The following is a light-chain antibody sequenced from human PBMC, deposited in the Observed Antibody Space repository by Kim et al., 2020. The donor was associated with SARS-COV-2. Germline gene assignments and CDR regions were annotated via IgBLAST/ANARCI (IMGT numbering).Light chain of an antibody. CDR3: QQYYSTPWT. CDR1: QSVLYSSNNKNY. CDR2: WAS. J-gene: IGKJ1*01. Sequence: ATINCRSSQSVLYSSNNKNYLAWYQQKPGQPPKLLIYWASTRESGVPDRFSGSGSGTDFTLTISSLQAEDVAVYYCQQYYSTPWTFGQGTKVDIK. V-gene: IGKV4-1*01.